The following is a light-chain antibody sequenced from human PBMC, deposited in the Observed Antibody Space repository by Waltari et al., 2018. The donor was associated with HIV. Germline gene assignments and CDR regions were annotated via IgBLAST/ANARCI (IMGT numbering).Light chain of an antibody. CDR2: KVT. CDR1: TNDIGAYNY. V-gene: IGLV2-14*01. Sequence: QSALTQPASVSGSPGQSITLSCTGTTNDIGAYNYVSWYQLLPGSPTKVIMFKVTDRPSGVSSRFSGDKSGNTASLAISGLQPEDEADYFCSSYTTDNTVVFGGGTRLTVL. J-gene: IGLJ2*01. CDR3: SSYTTDNTVV.